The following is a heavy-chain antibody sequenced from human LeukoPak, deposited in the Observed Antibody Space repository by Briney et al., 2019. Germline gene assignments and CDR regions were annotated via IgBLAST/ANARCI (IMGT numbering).Heavy chain of an antibody. V-gene: IGHV3-30-3*01. D-gene: IGHD2-2*01. CDR1: GFIFRSYA. Sequence: GGSLRLSCAASGFIFRSYAMHWVRQAPGKGLEWVAVISYDGSNKYYADSVKGRFTISRDNSKNTLYLQMNSLRAEDTAVYYCASPSIVGVPARPDYWGQGTLVTVSS. CDR2: ISYDGSNK. J-gene: IGHJ4*02. CDR3: ASPSIVGVPARPDY.